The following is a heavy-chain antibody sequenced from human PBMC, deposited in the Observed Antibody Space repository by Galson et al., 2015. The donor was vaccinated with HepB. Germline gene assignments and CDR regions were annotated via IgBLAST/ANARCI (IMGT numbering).Heavy chain of an antibody. J-gene: IGHJ6*03. CDR3: ARVVAARPDDYYYYYMDV. CDR2: ISSSGSTI. V-gene: IGHV3-11*01. D-gene: IGHD6-6*01. CDR1: GFTFSDYY. Sequence: SLRLSCAASGFTFSDYYMSWIRQAPGKGLVWVSYISSSGSTIYYADSVKGRFTISRDNAKNSLYLQMNSLRAEDTAVYYCARVVAARPDDYYYYYMDVWGKGTTVTVSS.